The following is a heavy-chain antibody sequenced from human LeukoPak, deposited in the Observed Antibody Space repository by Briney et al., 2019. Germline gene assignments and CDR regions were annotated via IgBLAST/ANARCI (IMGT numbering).Heavy chain of an antibody. D-gene: IGHD6-19*01. CDR1: GFTFSSYA. V-gene: IGHV3-23*01. Sequence: GGSLRLSCTVSGFTFSSYAMNWVRQAPGKGLERVSAISGRGGSTYYADSVKGRFTISRDNAKNSLYLQMNSLRAEDTAVYYCARVASGGRSIAVAGKPYYYGMDVWGQGTTVTVSS. CDR3: ARVASGGRSIAVAGKPYYYGMDV. J-gene: IGHJ6*02. CDR2: ISGRGGST.